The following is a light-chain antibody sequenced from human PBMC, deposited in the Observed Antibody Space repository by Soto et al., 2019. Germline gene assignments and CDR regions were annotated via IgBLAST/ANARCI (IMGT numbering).Light chain of an antibody. V-gene: IGKV3-20*01. Sequence: EVVLTQSPGTLSLSPGERATLSCRASRRISSAYLAWYQQKPGQAPKLLIYGASTRATDIPDRLTGSGSATDFTLIISSLEPEDFAVYYCLQSGNSPLTFGQGTRLEIK. CDR3: LQSGNSPLT. CDR2: GAS. CDR1: RRISSAY. J-gene: IGKJ2*01.